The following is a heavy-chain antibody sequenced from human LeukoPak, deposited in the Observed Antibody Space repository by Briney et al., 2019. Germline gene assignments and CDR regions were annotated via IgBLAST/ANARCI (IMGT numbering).Heavy chain of an antibody. Sequence: ASVKVSCKASGYTFTSYGISWVRQAPGQGLEWMGWISAYNGNTNYAQKLQGRATMTTDTSTSTAYMELRSLRSDDTAVYYCARTYCSGGTCHPGGYYYYYMDVWGKGTTVTVSS. J-gene: IGHJ6*03. CDR2: ISAYNGNT. CDR3: ARTYCSGGTCHPGGYYYYYMDV. V-gene: IGHV1-18*01. CDR1: GYTFTSYG. D-gene: IGHD2-15*01.